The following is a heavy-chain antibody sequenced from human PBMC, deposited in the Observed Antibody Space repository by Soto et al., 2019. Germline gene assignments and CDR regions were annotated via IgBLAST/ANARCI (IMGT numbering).Heavy chain of an antibody. V-gene: IGHV1-24*01. Sequence: ASVTVSCKISGYTLTELSMHWVRQAPGKGLEWMGGFDPEDGETIYAQKFQGRVTMTEDTSTDTAYMELSSLRSEDTAVYYCATNGGMAGEPYWYFDLWGRGTLVTVSS. CDR1: GYTLTELS. CDR3: ATNGGMAGEPYWYFDL. D-gene: IGHD2-8*01. CDR2: FDPEDGET. J-gene: IGHJ2*01.